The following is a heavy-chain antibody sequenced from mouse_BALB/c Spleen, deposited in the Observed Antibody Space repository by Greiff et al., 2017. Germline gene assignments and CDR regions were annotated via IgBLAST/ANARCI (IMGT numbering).Heavy chain of an antibody. D-gene: IGHD1-2*01. V-gene: IGHV5-15*02. CDR3: ARGDYGYGFAY. J-gene: IGHJ3*01. CDR1: GFTFSDYG. CDR2: ISNLAYSI. Sequence: VQLKESGGGLVQPGGSRKLSCAASGFTFSDYGMAWVRQAPGKGPEWVAFISNLAYSIYYADTVTGRFTISRENAKNTLYLEMSSLRSEDTAMYYCARGDYGYGFAYWGQGTLVTVSA.